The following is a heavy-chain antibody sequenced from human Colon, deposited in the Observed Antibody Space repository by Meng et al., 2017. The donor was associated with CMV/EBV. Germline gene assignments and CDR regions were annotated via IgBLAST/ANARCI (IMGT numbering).Heavy chain of an antibody. V-gene: IGHV1-18*01. CDR1: GYTFTNYG. D-gene: IGHD1-26*01. Sequence: QVQLVPAGAGVKKPGASVKVSCKASGYTFTNYGISWVRQAPGQGLEWMGWISAYTGDTYYAQKFQGRVTMTTDTSTSTAYMELRSLRSDDTAVYYCVRESQSGSYIYLQHWGQGTLVTVSS. J-gene: IGHJ1*01. CDR3: VRESQSGSYIYLQH. CDR2: ISAYTGDT.